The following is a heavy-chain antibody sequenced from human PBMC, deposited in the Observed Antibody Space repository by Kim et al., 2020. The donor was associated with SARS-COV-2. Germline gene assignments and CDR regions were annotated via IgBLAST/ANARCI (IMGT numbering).Heavy chain of an antibody. D-gene: IGHD3-10*01. CDR3: ARGSGLWFGELFEY. V-gene: IGHV1-69*01. Sequence: AQKFQGRVTITADESTSTAYMELSSLRSEDTAVYYCARGSGLWFGELFEYWGQGTLVTVSS. J-gene: IGHJ4*02.